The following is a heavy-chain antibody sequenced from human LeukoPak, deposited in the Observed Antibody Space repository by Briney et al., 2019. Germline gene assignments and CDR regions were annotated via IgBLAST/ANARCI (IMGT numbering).Heavy chain of an antibody. J-gene: IGHJ4*02. CDR1: GYTFTGYY. D-gene: IGHD5-12*01. CDR2: INPNSGDT. Sequence: ASVKVSCRASGYTFTGYYMHWVRQAPGQGLEWMGRINPNSGDTNYGQKFQGRVTMTRDRSISTAYMELSRLRSDDTAVYYCARTGGYSGYDTPDYWGQGTLVTVSS. CDR3: ARTGGYSGYDTPDY. V-gene: IGHV1-2*06.